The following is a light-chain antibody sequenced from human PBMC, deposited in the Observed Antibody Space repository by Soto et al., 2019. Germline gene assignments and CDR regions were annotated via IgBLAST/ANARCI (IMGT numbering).Light chain of an antibody. J-gene: IGLJ1*01. CDR2: SND. CDR1: NSDIGTNT. CDR3: AAWDDSLFGHV. V-gene: IGLV1-44*01. Sequence: SVLTQPPSASGTPGQRVTISCSGGNSDIGTNTVNWYQQVPGAAPKLLIYSNDQRPSGVPDRFSGSKSGTSASLAISGLQSDDEADYYCAAWDDSLFGHVFGTGTKGTVL.